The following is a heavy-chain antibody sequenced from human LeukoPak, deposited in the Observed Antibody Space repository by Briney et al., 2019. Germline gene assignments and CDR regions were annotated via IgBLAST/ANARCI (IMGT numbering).Heavy chain of an antibody. CDR1: GYTFTSYG. CDR3: ARDPTPYCSSTSCYLLYFDY. Sequence: ASVKVSXKASGYTFTSYGISWVRQAPGQGLEWMGWISAYNGNTNYAQKLQGRVTMTTDTSTSTAYMELRSLRSDDTAVYYCARDPTPYCSSTSCYLLYFDYWGQGTLVTVSS. D-gene: IGHD2-2*01. CDR2: ISAYNGNT. V-gene: IGHV1-18*01. J-gene: IGHJ4*02.